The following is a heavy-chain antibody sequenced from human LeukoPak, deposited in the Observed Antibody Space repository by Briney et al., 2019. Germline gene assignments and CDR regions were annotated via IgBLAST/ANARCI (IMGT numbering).Heavy chain of an antibody. Sequence: GGSLRLSCAASGFTFSSYWMSWACQAPGKGLEWVANIKQDGSEKYYVDSVKGRFTISRDNAKNSLYLQMNSLRAEDTAVYYCARDSTTGALYYYYMDVWGKGTTVTVSS. CDR1: GFTFSSYW. J-gene: IGHJ6*03. D-gene: IGHD4-11*01. CDR2: IKQDGSEK. CDR3: ARDSTTGALYYYYMDV. V-gene: IGHV3-7*01.